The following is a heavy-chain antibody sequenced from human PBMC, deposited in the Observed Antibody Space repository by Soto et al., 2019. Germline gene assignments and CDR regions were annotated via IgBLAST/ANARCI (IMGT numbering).Heavy chain of an antibody. Sequence: SQTLSLTCAVSGGSISSGGYSWSWIRQPPGKGLEWIGYIYHSGSTYYNPSLKSRVTISVDRSKNQFSLKLSSVTAADTAVYYCAIEGRDGDCFFDYWGQGTLVTVSS. V-gene: IGHV4-30-2*01. CDR3: AIEGRDGDCFFDY. CDR1: GGSISSGGYS. CDR2: IYHSGST. D-gene: IGHD2-21*02. J-gene: IGHJ4*02.